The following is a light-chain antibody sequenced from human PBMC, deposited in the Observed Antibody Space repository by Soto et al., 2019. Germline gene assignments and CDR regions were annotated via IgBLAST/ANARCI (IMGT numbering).Light chain of an antibody. J-gene: IGKJ4*01. CDR3: QQYKRYSLT. CDR2: DGF. CDR1: QSINNW. V-gene: IGKV1-5*01. Sequence: DLQMTQSPSTLSASVGDRVTITCRASQSINNWLAWYQQKPGKAPKLLIYDGFSLESGVPLRFSGSGFGTEFTLTISSLQPDDSATYYCQQYKRYSLTFGGGTKVEIK.